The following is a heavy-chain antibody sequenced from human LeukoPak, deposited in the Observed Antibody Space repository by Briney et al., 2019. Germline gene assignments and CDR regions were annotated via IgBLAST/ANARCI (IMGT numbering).Heavy chain of an antibody. D-gene: IGHD6-19*01. Sequence: GGSLRLSCAVSGFTFSSYAMSWVRQAPGKGLEWVSAISGSGGSTYYADSVKGRFTISRDNSKNTLYLQMNSLRAEDTAVYYCAKPHGVAVAYFDYWGQGTLVTVSS. CDR2: ISGSGGST. V-gene: IGHV3-23*01. CDR1: GFTFSSYA. CDR3: AKPHGVAVAYFDY. J-gene: IGHJ4*02.